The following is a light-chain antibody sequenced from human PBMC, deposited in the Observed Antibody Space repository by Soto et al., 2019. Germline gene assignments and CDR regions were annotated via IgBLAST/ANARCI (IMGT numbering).Light chain of an antibody. V-gene: IGKV1-5*03. CDR3: QQYNSYPIT. J-gene: IGKJ5*01. CDR1: QSISSW. CDR2: KAS. Sequence: DIQMTQSPSTLSASVGDRVTITCRASQSISSWLAWYQQKPGKAPKLLIYKASSLESGVPSRFSGSGSGTEFTLNISGLQPDDFATHPGQQYNSYPITFGQGTRLEIK.